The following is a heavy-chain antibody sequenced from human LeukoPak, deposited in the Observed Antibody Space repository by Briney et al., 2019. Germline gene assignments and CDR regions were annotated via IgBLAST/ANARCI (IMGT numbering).Heavy chain of an antibody. V-gene: IGHV3-15*01. CDR1: GFTFSNAW. D-gene: IGHD3-10*01. CDR3: TTSLLWFGELSN. CDR2: IKRKTDGETT. J-gene: IGHJ4*02. Sequence: GGSLRLSCAASGFTFSNAWMSWVRQAPGKGLEWVGRIKRKTDGETTDYAAPVKGRFTISRDDSKNTLYLQMNSLKTEDTAVYYCTTSLLWFGELSNWGQGTLVTVSS.